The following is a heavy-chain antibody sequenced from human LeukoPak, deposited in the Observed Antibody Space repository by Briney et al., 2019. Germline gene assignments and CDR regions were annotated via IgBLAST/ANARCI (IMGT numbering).Heavy chain of an antibody. CDR2: MNPNSGNT. Sequence: ASVKVSCKASGYTFTSYDINWVRQATGQGLEWMGWMNPNSGNTGYAQKFQGRVTITRNTSISTAYMELSSLRSEDTAVYYCARVECGAGFDSTGRYYYYYYMDVWGKGTTVTVSS. D-gene: IGHD3-10*01. V-gene: IGHV1-8*03. CDR1: GYTFTSYD. J-gene: IGHJ6*03. CDR3: ARVECGAGFDSTGRYYYYYYMDV.